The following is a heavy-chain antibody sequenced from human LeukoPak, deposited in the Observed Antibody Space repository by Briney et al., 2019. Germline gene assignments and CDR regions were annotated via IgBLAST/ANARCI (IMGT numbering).Heavy chain of an antibody. D-gene: IGHD7-27*01. J-gene: IGHJ6*03. CDR2: IIPIFDTT. Sequence: ASVKVSCKASGGTFSSYGISWVRQAPGQGLEWMGGIIPIFDTTNYAQKFQGRVTITADESTSTVYMELSRLRSDDTAVYYCAREDPPLGDYYDYYMDVWGKGTTVTVSS. CDR1: GGTFSSYG. CDR3: AREDPPLGDYYDYYMDV. V-gene: IGHV1-69*13.